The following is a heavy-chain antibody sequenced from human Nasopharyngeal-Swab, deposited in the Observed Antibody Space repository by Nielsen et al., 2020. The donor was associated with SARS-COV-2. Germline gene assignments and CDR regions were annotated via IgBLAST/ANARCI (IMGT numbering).Heavy chain of an antibody. V-gene: IGHV3-9*01. Sequence: SLRLSCAASGFTVDDYAMHWVRQAPGKGLEWVSGISWNSGSIGYADSVKGRFTISRDNAKNSLYLQMNSLRAEDTALYYCAKERVVGTNFDWSPDAFDIWGQGTMVTVSS. CDR3: AKERVVGTNFDWSPDAFDI. CDR2: ISWNSGSI. J-gene: IGHJ3*02. D-gene: IGHD3-9*01. CDR1: GFTVDDYA.